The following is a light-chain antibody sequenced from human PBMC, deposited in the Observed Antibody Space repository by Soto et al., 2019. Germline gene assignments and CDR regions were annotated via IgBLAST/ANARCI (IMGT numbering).Light chain of an antibody. J-gene: IGKJ1*01. V-gene: IGKV3-11*01. CDR1: QSVSSY. CDR3: QQRSNWPRT. CDR2: DAS. Sequence: EIVLPQYPGTLSLSPGERATLSCRASQSVSSYLAWYQQKPGQAPRLLIYDASNRATGIPARFSGSGSGTDCTLTISSLEPEDFAVYYCQQRSNWPRTFGQGTKVEI.